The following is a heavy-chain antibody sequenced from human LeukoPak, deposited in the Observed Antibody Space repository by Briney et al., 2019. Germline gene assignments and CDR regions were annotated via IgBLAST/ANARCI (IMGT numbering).Heavy chain of an antibody. D-gene: IGHD3-16*01. CDR2: IHYSGST. Sequence: SETLSLTCSVSGGSMISHYWGWVRQPPGKGLEWIGTIHYSGSTYYNASLKSRVTLFLDTSKSQLSLSLNSVTAADTGVYFCGRQQFVSRVGAAEVGNFDYWGQGTLVTVPS. CDR3: GRQQFVSRVGAAEVGNFDY. J-gene: IGHJ4*02. V-gene: IGHV4-39*01. CDR1: GGSMISHY.